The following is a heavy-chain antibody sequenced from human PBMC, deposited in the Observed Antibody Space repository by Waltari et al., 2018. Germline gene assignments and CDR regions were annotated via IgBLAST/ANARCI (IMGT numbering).Heavy chain of an antibody. V-gene: IGHV3-7*01. CDR2: IGGDGSHQ. D-gene: IGHD2-21*01. CDR3: ARGSHCNCYDCYYHFDL. Sequence: EVQLVQSGGGLVQSGGSLRLACAASGFSFNKYWMSWVRQAPGKGLEWLANIGGDGSHQNYVDSVKGRFTISRDNPKNLLLLQMNGLRAEDTAVYYCARGSHCNCYDCYYHFDLWGQGTLVTVSS. CDR1: GFSFNKYW. J-gene: IGHJ4*02.